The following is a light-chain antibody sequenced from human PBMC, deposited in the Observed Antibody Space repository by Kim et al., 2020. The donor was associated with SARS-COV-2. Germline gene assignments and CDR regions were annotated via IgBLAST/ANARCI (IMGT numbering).Light chain of an antibody. CDR2: DAS. Sequence: LSPGERVTLSCRASQYVSSNLAWYQQKPGQAPRLLIYDASNRATGIPARFSGGGSGADFTLTISSPEPEDFGVYYCQQRFSWPITFGGGTKVDIK. V-gene: IGKV3-11*01. CDR1: QYVSSN. J-gene: IGKJ4*01. CDR3: QQRFSWPIT.